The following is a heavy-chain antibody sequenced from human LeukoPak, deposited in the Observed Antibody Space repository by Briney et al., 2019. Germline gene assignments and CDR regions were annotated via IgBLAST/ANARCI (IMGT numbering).Heavy chain of an antibody. CDR3: SRQRSTSTYYFGLDV. J-gene: IGHJ6*02. CDR2: TYYRSKWNT. V-gene: IGHV6-1*01. Sequence: SQTLSLTCAISGDTVSSITAAWHWIRQSPSRGLEWLGRTYYRSKWNTDYAASVQNRITINPDTSTNQFSLQLKSATPEDTAVYYCSRQRSTSTYYFGLDVWGQGTTVTVSS. CDR1: GDTVSSITAA. D-gene: IGHD6-6*01.